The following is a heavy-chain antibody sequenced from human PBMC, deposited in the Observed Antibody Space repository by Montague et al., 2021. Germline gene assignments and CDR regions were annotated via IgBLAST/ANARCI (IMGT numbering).Heavy chain of an antibody. J-gene: IGHJ5*02. V-gene: IGHV4-39*01. CDR2: FYYNGST. Sequence: SEILSLTCTVSGGSTSSTCYYWGWLRQPPGKELEFIGVFYYNGSTYHNLSLKSRVTVSIDTSKNQFPLKLISVTAADTAVYFCARSLYCKGGSCYSGFDPWGQGTLVTVSS. CDR1: GGSTSSTCYY. CDR3: ARSLYCKGGSCYSGFDP. D-gene: IGHD2-15*01.